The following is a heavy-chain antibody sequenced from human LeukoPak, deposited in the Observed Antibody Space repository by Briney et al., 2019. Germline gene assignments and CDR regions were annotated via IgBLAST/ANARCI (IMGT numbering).Heavy chain of an antibody. D-gene: IGHD2-15*01. J-gene: IGHJ4*02. CDR1: GYTFVGYY. CDR3: ARGAPGSYCSGGSCPYFDY. CDR2: MNPNTGNT. Sequence: GASVKVSCKASGYTFVGYYINWVRQATGQGLGWIGWMNPNTGNTGYAQKFRSRVTMTRNTSISTAYMELSSLTSEDTALYYCARGAPGSYCSGGSCPYFDYWGQGTLVSVSS. V-gene: IGHV1-8*01.